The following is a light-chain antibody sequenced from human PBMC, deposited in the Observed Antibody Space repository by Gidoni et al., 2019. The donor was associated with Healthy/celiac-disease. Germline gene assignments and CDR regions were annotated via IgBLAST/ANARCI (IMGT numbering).Light chain of an antibody. Sequence: QSALTQPASVSGSPGQSITISCTGTSSDVGGYNYVSWYQQHPGKAPKLMIYDVSNRPSGVSNRFSGSTSGNTASLTISGLQAEDEAAYYCRSYTSSSTPVVFGGGTKLTVL. CDR1: SSDVGGYNY. V-gene: IGLV2-14*01. J-gene: IGLJ2*01. CDR3: RSYTSSSTPVV. CDR2: DVS.